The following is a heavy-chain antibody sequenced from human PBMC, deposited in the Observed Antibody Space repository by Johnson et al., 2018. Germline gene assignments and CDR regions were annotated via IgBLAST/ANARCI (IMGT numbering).Heavy chain of an antibody. J-gene: IGHJ3*02. D-gene: IGHD3-3*01. V-gene: IGHV3-30*18. Sequence: QVQLVESGGGVVQPGRSLRLSCAASGFTFSNYVIHWVRQAPGKGLEWVGLISSDGTNKYYAYLVQGRFTIYSDNSKTTLYRQINSLRLEDTAVYYCAEGYFGVRYAVDIWGQGTMVTVS. CDR1: GFTFSNYV. CDR3: AEGYFGVRYAVDI. CDR2: ISSDGTNK.